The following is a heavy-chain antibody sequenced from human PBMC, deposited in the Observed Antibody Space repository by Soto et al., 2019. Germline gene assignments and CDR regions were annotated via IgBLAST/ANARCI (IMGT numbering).Heavy chain of an antibody. Sequence: GASVKVSCKASGGTFSSYAISWVRQAPGQGLEWMGGIIPIFGTANYAQKFQGRVTITADESTSTAYMELSSLRSEDTAECYCARANAQLLWGYDYWGQGTLVTVSS. CDR3: ARANAQLLWGYDY. J-gene: IGHJ4*02. D-gene: IGHD3-10*01. CDR2: IIPIFGTA. V-gene: IGHV1-69*13. CDR1: GGTFSSYA.